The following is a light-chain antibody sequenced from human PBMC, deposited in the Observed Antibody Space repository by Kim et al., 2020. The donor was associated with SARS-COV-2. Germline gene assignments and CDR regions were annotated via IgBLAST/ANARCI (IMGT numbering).Light chain of an antibody. V-gene: IGKV1-27*01. J-gene: IGKJ1*01. CDR2: ATS. CDR1: QDISTY. Sequence: ASVGDRVTITCRASQDISTYLAWYQLKPGKVPKLLIYATSTLQSGVPSRFSGSGSGTDFTLTISSLQPEDVATYYCQKFNSAPRTFGQGTKVDIK. CDR3: QKFNSAPRT.